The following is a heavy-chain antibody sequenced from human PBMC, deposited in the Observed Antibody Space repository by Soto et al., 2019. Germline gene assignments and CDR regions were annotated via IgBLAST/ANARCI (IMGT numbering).Heavy chain of an antibody. Sequence: GGSLRLSCSATGFTFSEYSMHWVRQAPGKGLQYVSTISSDGDITYYADSVKGRFTISRDNSKNTLYLQMNSLRPEDTAVYYCVKVSTFYDILTGYYSTNFFDPWGQGTLVTVSS. CDR3: VKVSTFYDILTGYYSTNFFDP. CDR1: GFTFSEYS. V-gene: IGHV3-64D*06. J-gene: IGHJ5*02. D-gene: IGHD3-9*01. CDR2: ISSDGDIT.